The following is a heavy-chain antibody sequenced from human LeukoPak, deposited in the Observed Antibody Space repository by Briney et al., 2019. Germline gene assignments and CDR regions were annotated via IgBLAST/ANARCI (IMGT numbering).Heavy chain of an antibody. CDR3: ARPPKPYSSSWFDY. V-gene: IGHV5-51*01. J-gene: IGHJ4*02. D-gene: IGHD6-13*01. CDR1: GYSFTSYW. CDR2: IYPGDSDT. Sequence: GESLKISCKGSGYSFTSYWIGWVRPMPGKGLVWMGIIYPGDSDTRYSPSFQGQVTISADKSISTAYLQWSSLKASDTAMYYCARPPKPYSSSWFDYWGQGTLVTVSS.